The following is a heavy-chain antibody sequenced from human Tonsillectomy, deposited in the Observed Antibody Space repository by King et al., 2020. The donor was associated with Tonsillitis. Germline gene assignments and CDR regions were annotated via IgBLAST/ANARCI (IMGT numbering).Heavy chain of an antibody. CDR3: TSRICYDSSSYAPLGAFDI. Sequence: VQLVESGGGFVKPGGSLRLSCAASGFTFSNAWMSWVRQAPGKGLEWVGRIKSKTDGGTTDYAAPVKGRFTISRDDSKNTLYLQMNSLKTEGTAVYYCTSRICYDSSSYAPLGAFDIWGQGTMVTVSS. D-gene: IGHD3-22*01. V-gene: IGHV3-15*01. CDR2: IKSKTDGGTT. J-gene: IGHJ3*02. CDR1: GFTFSNAW.